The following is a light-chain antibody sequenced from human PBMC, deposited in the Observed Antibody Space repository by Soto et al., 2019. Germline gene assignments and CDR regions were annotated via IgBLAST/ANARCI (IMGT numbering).Light chain of an antibody. CDR2: GAS. J-gene: IGKJ4*01. V-gene: IGKV3-15*01. CDR1: QSVSND. Sequence: EIVMTQSPATVSVSPGERATLSCRASQSVSNDLAWYQQKPGQAPRLLIYGASTRATGIPVRFTGSGSGTEFTLTISRLQSEDFAVYYCQQYNNWPLFGGGTKVDIK. CDR3: QQYNNWPL.